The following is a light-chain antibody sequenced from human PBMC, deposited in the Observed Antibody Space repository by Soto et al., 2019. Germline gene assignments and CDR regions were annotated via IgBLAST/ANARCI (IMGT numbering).Light chain of an antibody. Sequence: EIVMTQSPATLSVSPGERATLSCWASQSVSSNLAWYQQKPGQAPRLLIYGASTRATGIPARFSGSGSGTEFTLTISSLQSEDFAVYYCQQYNNWLITFGQGTRLEI. CDR1: QSVSSN. CDR3: QQYNNWLIT. V-gene: IGKV3-15*01. J-gene: IGKJ5*01. CDR2: GAS.